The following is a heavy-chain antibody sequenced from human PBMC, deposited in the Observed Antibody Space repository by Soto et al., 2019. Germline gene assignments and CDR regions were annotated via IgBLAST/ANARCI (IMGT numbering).Heavy chain of an antibody. D-gene: IGHD3-3*01. J-gene: IGHJ4*02. V-gene: IGHV3-74*01. CDR2: IDSYGSAT. Sequence: GSLRLSCAASGFTFSRYWMHWVRQAPGKGLVWVSRIDSYGSATSQVDSVEGRFTISRDNAKNTLYLQMNSLRAEDTAVYYCARGWVEGLSRQPPTDYWGQGTLVTVSS. CDR3: ARGWVEGLSRQPPTDY. CDR1: GFTFSRYW.